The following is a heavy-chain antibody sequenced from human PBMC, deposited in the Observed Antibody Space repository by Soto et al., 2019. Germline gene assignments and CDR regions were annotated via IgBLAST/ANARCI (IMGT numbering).Heavy chain of an antibody. Sequence: SETLSLTCTVSGVSISSPYFYWGWIRQPPGKGLEWIGSVSLSGNTYYNPSLTSRVTISGDTSESQFSLELTSATAADTAMYYCVRLAIRFYFDFWGLGTLVTVSS. V-gene: IGHV4-39*01. CDR1: GVSISSPYFY. CDR2: VSLSGNT. D-gene: IGHD3-10*01. CDR3: VRLAIRFYFDF. J-gene: IGHJ4*02.